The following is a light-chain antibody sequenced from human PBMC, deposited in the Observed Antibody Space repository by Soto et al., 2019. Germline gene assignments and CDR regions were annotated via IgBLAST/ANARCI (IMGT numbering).Light chain of an antibody. V-gene: IGKV1-5*01. CDR2: DAS. CDR1: QSISSW. CDR3: QQYNSYL. Sequence: DIQMTQSASTLSASVGDRVTITCRASQSISSWLAWYQQKPGKAPKLLIYDASSLESGVPSRFSGSGSGTEFTLTISSLQPDDFATYYCQQYNSYLFGQGTRLEIK. J-gene: IGKJ5*01.